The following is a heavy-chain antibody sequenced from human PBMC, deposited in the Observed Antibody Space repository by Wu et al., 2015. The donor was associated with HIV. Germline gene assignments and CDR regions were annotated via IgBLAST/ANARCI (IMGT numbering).Heavy chain of an antibody. CDR1: GGTFSSNA. Sequence: QVQLVQSGAEVKKPGSSVKVSCKASGGTFSSNAISWVRQAPGQGLEWMGGIIPIFGTANYAQKFQGRVMITTDESTSTAYMELSSLRSEDTAVYYCAAEESYSSSWYDLDYWGQGTLVTVSS. D-gene: IGHD6-13*01. V-gene: IGHV1-69*05. CDR2: IIPIFGTA. CDR3: AAEESYSSSWYDLDY. J-gene: IGHJ4*02.